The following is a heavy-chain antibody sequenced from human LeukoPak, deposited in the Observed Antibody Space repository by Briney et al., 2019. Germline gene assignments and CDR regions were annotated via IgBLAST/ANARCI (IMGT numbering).Heavy chain of an antibody. CDR2: IYYSGNT. CDR1: GGSISSSSDY. V-gene: IGHV4-39*01. D-gene: IGHD6-19*01. Sequence: SETLSLTCTVSGGSISSSSDYWGWIRQPPGKGLEWIGSIYYSGNTYYNPSLKSRVTISVDTSKNQFSLKLSSVSAADTAVYYCARQISSGTQPCDWFDPWGQGTLVTVSS. CDR3: ARQISSGTQPCDWFDP. J-gene: IGHJ5*02.